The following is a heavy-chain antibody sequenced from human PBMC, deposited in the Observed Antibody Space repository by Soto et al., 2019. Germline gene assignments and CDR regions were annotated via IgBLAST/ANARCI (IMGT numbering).Heavy chain of an antibody. CDR3: ARDSVGEELRVVDYFDY. CDR1: GGSISSGGYY. V-gene: IGHV4-31*03. Sequence: SSETLSLTCTVSGGSISSGGYYWSWIRQHPGKGLEWIGYIYYSGSTYYNPSLKSRVTISVDTSKNQFSLKLSSVTAADTAVYYCARDSVGEELRVVDYFDYWGQGTLVTVSS. D-gene: IGHD2-15*01. CDR2: IYYSGST. J-gene: IGHJ4*02.